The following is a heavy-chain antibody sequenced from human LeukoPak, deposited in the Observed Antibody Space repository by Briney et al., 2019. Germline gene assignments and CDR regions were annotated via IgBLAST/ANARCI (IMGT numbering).Heavy chain of an antibody. J-gene: IGHJ3*02. CDR3: AKGGAAMTDAPHGDVVTTTLDGFAI. CDR2: VSGSGGRT. D-gene: IGHD2-21*02. V-gene: IGHV3-23*01. Sequence: GGSLRLSCVASGFAFSAYALSWVRHTPGKGLEWVSTVSGSGGRTFYADSVKVRFTISRDNSKKTVSLQMNSLRVGDTAVYYCAKGGAAMTDAPHGDVVTTTLDGFAIWGQGSMVTVSS. CDR1: GFAFSAYA.